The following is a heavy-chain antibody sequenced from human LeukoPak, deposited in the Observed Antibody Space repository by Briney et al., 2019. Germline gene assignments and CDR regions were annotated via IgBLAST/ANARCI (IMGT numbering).Heavy chain of an antibody. V-gene: IGHV1-18*01. Sequence: ASVKVSCKASGYTFTSYGISWVRQAPGQGLEWMGWISAYDANTNYAQKLQGRVTMTTDTSTSTAYMELRSLRSDDTAVYYCARDHYSYGLDYWGQGTLVTVSS. CDR1: GYTFTSYG. CDR3: ARDHYSYGLDY. J-gene: IGHJ4*02. CDR2: ISAYDANT. D-gene: IGHD5-18*01.